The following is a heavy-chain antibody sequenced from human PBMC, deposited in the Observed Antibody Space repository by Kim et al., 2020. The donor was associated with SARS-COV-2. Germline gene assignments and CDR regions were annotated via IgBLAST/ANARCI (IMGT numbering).Heavy chain of an antibody. CDR1: GYTFTSYG. D-gene: IGHD6-6*01. CDR2: ISAYNGNT. J-gene: IGHJ6*04. V-gene: IGHV1-18*01. CDR3: ARGWRSRSAASDYYYRGDV. Sequence: ASVKVSCKASGYTFTSYGISWVRQAPGQGLEWMGWISAYNGNTNYAPKLQGRVTMTRDTSTSTAYMELRSLRSDDTAVYYCARGWRSRSAASDYYYRGDVSGAGATVTLSS.